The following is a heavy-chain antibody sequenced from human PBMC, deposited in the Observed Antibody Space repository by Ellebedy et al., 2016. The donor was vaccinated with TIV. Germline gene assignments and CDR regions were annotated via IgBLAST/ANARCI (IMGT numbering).Heavy chain of an antibody. J-gene: IGHJ4*02. CDR3: ARGGIFGGY. Sequence: GESLKISCSASRFTFSGYAMSWVRQAPGKGLEWVSAISDSGGYTYYADSVRGRFTISRDKSKNTLHLQINSLRAKDTAVYYCARGGIFGGYWGRGTLVTVSS. V-gene: IGHV3-23*01. CDR1: RFTFSGYA. D-gene: IGHD3-10*02. CDR2: ISDSGGYT.